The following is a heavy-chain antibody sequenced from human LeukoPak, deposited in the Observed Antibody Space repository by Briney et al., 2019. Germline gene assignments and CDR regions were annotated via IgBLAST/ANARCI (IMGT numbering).Heavy chain of an antibody. D-gene: IGHD4-17*01. CDR1: GFTFSSSD. CDR2: IGTAGDT. Sequence: GGSLRLSCVASGFTFSSSDMHWFRQATGKGLEWVSAIGTAGDTYYPGSVKGRFTISRENAKNSLYLQMNTLRVGDTAVYYCVRLRSAAFDIWGQGTMVTVSS. J-gene: IGHJ3*02. V-gene: IGHV3-13*01. CDR3: VRLRSAAFDI.